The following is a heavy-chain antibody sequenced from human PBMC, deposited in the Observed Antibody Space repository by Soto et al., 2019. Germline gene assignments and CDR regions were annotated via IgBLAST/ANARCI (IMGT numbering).Heavy chain of an antibody. D-gene: IGHD5-12*01. CDR3: ARDRDGYNSNWFDP. J-gene: IGHJ5*02. V-gene: IGHV3-21*01. CDR1: GFTLSTHN. CDR2: ISTGSSYI. Sequence: GGSLRLSCAASGFTLSTHNINWVRQAPGKGLEWVSSISTGSSYIYYADSVKGRFTISRDNAQNSLYLQMNSLTVEDTAVYYCARDRDGYNSNWFDPWGRGTLVTVSS.